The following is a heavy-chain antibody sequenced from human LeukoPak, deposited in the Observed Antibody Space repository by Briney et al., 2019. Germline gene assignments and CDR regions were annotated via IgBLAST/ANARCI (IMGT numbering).Heavy chain of an antibody. CDR3: ARVNYMAAFDI. V-gene: IGHV4-39*07. D-gene: IGHD5-24*01. CDR2: IYYSGST. Sequence: SETLSLTCTVSGGSITITNYYWGWIRQPPGKGLEWIGSIYYSGSTYYNPSLKSRVTISVDTSKNQFSLKLSSVTAADTAVYYCARVNYMAAFDIWGQGTMVTVSS. CDR1: GGSITITNYY. J-gene: IGHJ3*02.